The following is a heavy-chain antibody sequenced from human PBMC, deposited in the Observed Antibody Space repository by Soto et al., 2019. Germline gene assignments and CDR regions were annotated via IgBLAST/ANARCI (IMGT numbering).Heavy chain of an antibody. Sequence: GVSLRLSCAASGFTFSDYYMSWIRQAPGKGLEWVSYISSSSSYTNYADSVKGRFTISRDNAKNSLYLQMNSLRAEDTAVYYCAKGGGNYSAGVFDSWGQEDLLTVSS. CDR2: ISSSSSYT. V-gene: IGHV3-11*06. J-gene: IGHJ5*01. CDR3: AKGGGNYSAGVFDS. CDR1: GFTFSDYY. D-gene: IGHD3-22*01.